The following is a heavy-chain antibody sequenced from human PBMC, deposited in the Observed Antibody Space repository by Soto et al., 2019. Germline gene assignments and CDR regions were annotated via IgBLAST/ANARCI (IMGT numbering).Heavy chain of an antibody. D-gene: IGHD3-10*01. CDR3: ARGDTLPGY. CDR2: ISYDGTNK. J-gene: IGHJ4*02. Sequence: QVQLVESGGGVVQPGRSLRLSCAAAGFSFSRYGMHWVRQAPGKGLEWVAIISYDGTNKHYADSVKGRFTISRDNSKNKMYLQMNSRRAEDTAVYYCARGDTLPGYWGQGTLVTVSS. V-gene: IGHV3-33*01. CDR1: GFSFSRYG.